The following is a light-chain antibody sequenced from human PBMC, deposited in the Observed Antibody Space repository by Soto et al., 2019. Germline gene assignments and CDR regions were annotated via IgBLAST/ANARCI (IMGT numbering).Light chain of an antibody. Sequence: QSALTQPASVSASPGQSITISCTGTSSDVGTYDDVSWYRQHPGKAPRLLIYEVTNRPSGVSNRFSGSKSGDTASLTISGLQAEDEGDYYCSSYTSGSTYVFGSGTKLTVL. J-gene: IGLJ1*01. CDR2: EVT. CDR1: SSDVGTYDD. V-gene: IGLV2-14*01. CDR3: SSYTSGSTYV.